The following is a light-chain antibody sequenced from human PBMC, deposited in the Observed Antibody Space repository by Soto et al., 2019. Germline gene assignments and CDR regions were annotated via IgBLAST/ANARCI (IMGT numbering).Light chain of an antibody. CDR1: QSLRSYY. V-gene: IGKV3-20*01. CDR2: GSS. J-gene: IGKJ1*01. Sequence: EIVLTQSPDTLSLSPGERATLSCRASQSLRSYYLAWYQQKPGQAPRLLIYGSSNRATGVPDRFSGSGSGTDFTLTISRVEPEDFAVFYCQQYGGSPWTFGQGTKV. CDR3: QQYGGSPWT.